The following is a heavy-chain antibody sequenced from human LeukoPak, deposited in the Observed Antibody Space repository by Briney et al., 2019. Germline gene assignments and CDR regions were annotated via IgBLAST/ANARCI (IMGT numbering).Heavy chain of an antibody. Sequence: PGRSLRLSCAASGFTFSTSWMHWVRQAPGKGLVWVSVIYSGGSTYYADSVKGRFTISRDNSKNTLYLQMNSLRAEDTAVYYCARDSSGSYPYWGQGTLVTVSS. D-gene: IGHD1-26*01. CDR2: IYSGGST. CDR1: GFTFSTSW. V-gene: IGHV3-66*01. CDR3: ARDSSGSYPY. J-gene: IGHJ4*02.